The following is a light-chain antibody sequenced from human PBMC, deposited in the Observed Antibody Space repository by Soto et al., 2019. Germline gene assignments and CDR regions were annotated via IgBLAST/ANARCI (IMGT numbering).Light chain of an antibody. J-gene: IGKJ3*01. CDR1: QSISSW. Sequence: DIQMTQSPSTLSASVGDRVTITCRASQSISSWLAWYQQKPGKAPNFLIYKASSLQCGVPPRLSGSRFGTEFRLNISCLKPDVLACYDCTQYNTQRTTFDPRTKVDIK. CDR2: KAS. CDR3: TQYNTQRTT. V-gene: IGKV1-5*03.